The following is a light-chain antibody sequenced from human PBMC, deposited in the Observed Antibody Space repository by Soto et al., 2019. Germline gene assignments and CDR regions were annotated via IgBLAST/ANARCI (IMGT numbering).Light chain of an antibody. V-gene: IGLV1-44*01. CDR2: RND. CDR1: ASNIGRNA. CDR3: LTWDDSLNGWV. J-gene: IGLJ3*02. Sequence: LTQPPSASGAPGQRVIISCSGTASNIGRNAVNWYLQLPGTAPKLLIFRNDQRPSGVPDRFSGSRSGTSASLTITGLQSEDEADYYCLTWDDSLNGWVFGGGTQLTVL.